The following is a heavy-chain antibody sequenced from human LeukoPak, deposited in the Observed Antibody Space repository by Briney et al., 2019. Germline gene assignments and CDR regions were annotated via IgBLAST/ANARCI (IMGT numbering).Heavy chain of an antibody. CDR2: VSYTGTT. D-gene: IGHD6-13*01. J-gene: IGHJ5*02. V-gene: IGHV4-59*08. Sequence: RTSETLSLTCTASGVSISSYYWDWIRQPPGKGLEWIGYVSYTGTTNYNPSLNSRVSISVDSSKNQFSLELTSVTAADTAVYYCARHLMGSSWYGFDPWGQGTLVTVSS. CDR1: GVSISSYY. CDR3: ARHLMGSSWYGFDP.